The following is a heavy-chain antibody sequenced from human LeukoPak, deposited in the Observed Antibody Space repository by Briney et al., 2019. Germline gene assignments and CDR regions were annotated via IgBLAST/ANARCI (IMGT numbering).Heavy chain of an antibody. J-gene: IGHJ4*02. CDR3: ARDPSGYSGYDEFDVFDY. CDR1: GGSISSSNW. D-gene: IGHD5-12*01. V-gene: IGHV3-7*01. Sequence: ETLSLTCAVSGGSISSSNWWSWVRQPPGKGLEWVANIKQDGSEKFYVDSVKGRFTISRDNAKNSLFLQMNSLRAEDTAVYYCARDPSGYSGYDEFDVFDYWGQGTLVTVSS. CDR2: IKQDGSEK.